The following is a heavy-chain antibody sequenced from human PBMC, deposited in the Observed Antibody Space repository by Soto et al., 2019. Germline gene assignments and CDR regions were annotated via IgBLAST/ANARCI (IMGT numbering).Heavy chain of an antibody. CDR3: ARVDYDSSGYWGY. D-gene: IGHD3-22*01. CDR1: GFTFSSYE. V-gene: IGHV3-48*03. CDR2: ISSSGSTI. J-gene: IGHJ4*02. Sequence: EVQLVESGGGLGQPGGSLRLSCAASGFTFSSYEMNWVRQAPGKGLEWVSYISSSGSTIYYADSVKGRFTISRDNAKNSLYLQMNSLRAEDTAVYYCARVDYDSSGYWGYWGQGTLVTVSS.